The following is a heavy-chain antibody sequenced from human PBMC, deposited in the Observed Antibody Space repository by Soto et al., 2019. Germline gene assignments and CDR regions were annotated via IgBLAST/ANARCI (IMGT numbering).Heavy chain of an antibody. Sequence: QVQLVQSGAEVKKPGSSVKVSCKASGGTFSSYTISWVRQAPGQGLEWMGRIIPILGIANYAQTVQSRVTIAADKATSTAYMELSRLRSEDTAVYYCARDRRGDIVVVPAAIGNWFDPWGQGTLVTVSS. CDR3: ARDRRGDIVVVPAAIGNWFDP. CDR1: GGTFSSYT. D-gene: IGHD2-2*01. V-gene: IGHV1-69*08. J-gene: IGHJ5*02. CDR2: IIPILGIA.